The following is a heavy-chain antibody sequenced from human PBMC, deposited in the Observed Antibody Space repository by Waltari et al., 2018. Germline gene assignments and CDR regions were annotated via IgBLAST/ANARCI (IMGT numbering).Heavy chain of an antibody. CDR2: ISYDGSNK. CDR3: AIPGGIAVAGTLIDY. D-gene: IGHD6-19*01. V-gene: IGHV3-30-3*01. CDR1: GFTFSSYA. J-gene: IGHJ4*02. Sequence: GFTFSSYAMHWVRQAPGKGLEWVAVISYDGSNKYYADSVKGRFTISRDNSKNTLYLQMNSLRAEDTAVYYCAIPGGIAVAGTLIDYWGQGTLVTVSS.